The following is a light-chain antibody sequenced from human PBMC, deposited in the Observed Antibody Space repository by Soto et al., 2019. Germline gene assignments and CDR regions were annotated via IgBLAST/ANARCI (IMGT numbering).Light chain of an antibody. V-gene: IGKV2-30*01. CDR3: TQGTHWPRT. J-gene: IGKJ1*01. CDR1: KSLVYSDGNTH. Sequence: DVVLTQSPLSLPVNFGQPASISYRSSKSLVYSDGNTHLSWFHQRPGQSPRRLIYRVSSRDSGVPDRFSGSGSGTDFTLEISRVEAEDVGIYFCTQGTHWPRTFGQGTKVEVK. CDR2: RVS.